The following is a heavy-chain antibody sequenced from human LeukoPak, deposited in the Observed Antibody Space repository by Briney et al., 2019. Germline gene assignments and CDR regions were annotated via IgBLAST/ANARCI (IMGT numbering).Heavy chain of an antibody. CDR3: AKGIPFDY. CDR2: ISGSGGST. J-gene: IGHJ4*02. CDR1: GFTFSNNY. V-gene: IGHV3-23*01. D-gene: IGHD2-2*02. Sequence: GGSLRLSCATSGFTFSNNYISWVRQAPGKGLEWVSAISGSGGSTYYADSVKGRFTISRDNSKNTLYLQMNSLRAEDTAVYYCAKGIPFDYWGQGTLVTVSS.